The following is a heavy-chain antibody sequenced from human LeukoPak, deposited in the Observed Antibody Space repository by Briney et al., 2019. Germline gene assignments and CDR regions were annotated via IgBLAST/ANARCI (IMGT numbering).Heavy chain of an antibody. V-gene: IGHV3-7*03. Sequence: TGGSLRLSCATSGFTFSNYFMAWVRQAPGKGLEWVATIKSDGSEQYSADSVKGRFIISRDNDETSVYLQMNSLRVDDTAVYFCARRDIVVVVSASDYWGQGTLVTVSS. J-gene: IGHJ4*02. CDR1: GFTFSNYF. D-gene: IGHD2-15*01. CDR2: IKSDGSEQ. CDR3: ARRDIVVVVSASDY.